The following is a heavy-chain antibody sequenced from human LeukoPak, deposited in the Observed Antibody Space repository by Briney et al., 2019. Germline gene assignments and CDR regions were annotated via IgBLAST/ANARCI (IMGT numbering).Heavy chain of an antibody. V-gene: IGHV3-9*01. CDR1: GFTFDDYA. D-gene: IGHD3-3*01. J-gene: IGHJ4*02. CDR2: ISWNSGSI. Sequence: GGSLRLSCAASGFTFDDYAMHWVRQAPGKGLEWVSGISWNSGSIGYADSVKGRFTISRDNAKNSLYLQMNRLRAEDTALYYCAKDINFWSGYPDYWGQGTLVTVSS. CDR3: AKDINFWSGYPDY.